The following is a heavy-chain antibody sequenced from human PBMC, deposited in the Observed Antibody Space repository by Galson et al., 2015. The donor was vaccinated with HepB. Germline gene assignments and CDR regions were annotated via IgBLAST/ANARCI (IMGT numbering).Heavy chain of an antibody. CDR1: GGTFSSYT. J-gene: IGHJ4*02. CDR3: ARDYDSSGYYDY. V-gene: IGHV1-69*02. CDR2: IIPILGIA. D-gene: IGHD3-22*01. Sequence: SVKVSCKASGGTFSSYTISWVRQAPGQGLEWMGRIIPILGIANYAQKFQGRVTITADKSTSTAYMELSSLRSEDTAVYYCARDYDSSGYYDYWGQGTLVTVSS.